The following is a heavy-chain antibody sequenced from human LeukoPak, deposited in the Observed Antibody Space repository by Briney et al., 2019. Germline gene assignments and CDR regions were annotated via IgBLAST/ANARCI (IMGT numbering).Heavy chain of an antibody. Sequence: SETLSLTCTVSGSISGYYWSWIRQPPGKGLEWIGYIYTSGSTNYNPSPVSRVTISVDTSKNQFSLDLSSVTAADTAVYYCARQKCTSASCLTKNAFDIWGQGTMVTVSS. J-gene: IGHJ3*02. CDR1: GSISGYY. CDR2: IYTSGST. CDR3: ARQKCTSASCLTKNAFDI. V-gene: IGHV4-4*09. D-gene: IGHD2-2*01.